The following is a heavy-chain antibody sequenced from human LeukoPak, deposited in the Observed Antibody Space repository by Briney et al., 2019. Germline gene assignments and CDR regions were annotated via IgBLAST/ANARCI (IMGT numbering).Heavy chain of an antibody. CDR2: IYYSGST. V-gene: IGHV4-59*01. J-gene: IGHJ5*02. CDR3: VRGSIAVAGTQYNWFDP. CDR1: GGSISSYY. D-gene: IGHD6-19*01. Sequence: SETLSLTCTVSGGSISSYYWSWIRQPPGKGLEWIGYIYYSGSTNYNPSLKSRVTISVDTSKNQFSLKLSSVTAADTAVYYCVRGSIAVAGTQYNWFDPWGQGTLVTVSS.